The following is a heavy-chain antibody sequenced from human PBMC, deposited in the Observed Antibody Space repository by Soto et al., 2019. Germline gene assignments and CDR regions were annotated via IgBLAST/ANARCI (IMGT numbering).Heavy chain of an antibody. Sequence: HVQLVESGGGLVEPGGSLRLSCAASGFSFSDYYVNWSRQAPGKGLEWISYTGRSLYPIYYADSVKGRFSISRDSAKNSVFLQMNSLRVEDTAVYYCARDNRRFWNGYYRRYDYYGMDVWGRGTTVIVSS. CDR1: GFSFSDYY. J-gene: IGHJ6*02. CDR2: TGRSLYPI. D-gene: IGHD3-3*01. V-gene: IGHV3-11*01. CDR3: ARDNRRFWNGYYRRYDYYGMDV.